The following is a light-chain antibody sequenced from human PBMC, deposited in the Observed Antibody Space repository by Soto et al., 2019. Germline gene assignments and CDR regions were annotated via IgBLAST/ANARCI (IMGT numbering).Light chain of an antibody. Sequence: QSALTQPPSVSVSTGQSVAISCTGTSSDVGSYNRVSWYQQPPGTAPKLMIYDVNNRPSGVPDRFSGSKSGNTASLTISGLQAEDEADYYCSSYTISSTYVFGTGTKVTVL. V-gene: IGLV2-18*02. CDR2: DVN. CDR1: SSDVGSYNR. CDR3: SSYTISSTYV. J-gene: IGLJ1*01.